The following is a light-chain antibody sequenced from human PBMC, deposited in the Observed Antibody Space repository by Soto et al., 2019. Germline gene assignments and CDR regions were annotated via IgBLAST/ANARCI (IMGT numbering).Light chain of an antibody. V-gene: IGLV2-23*01. Sequence: QSVLTQPASVSGSPGQSITISCTGTSSDVGGYNLVSWYQQQPGKAPKLIIYDDNQRPSGVSSRFSGSKSGDTASLTISGLQAEDETDYFCCSYAGTTNFWVFGGGTKVTVL. CDR2: DDN. CDR3: CSYAGTTNFWV. CDR1: SSDVGGYNL. J-gene: IGLJ3*02.